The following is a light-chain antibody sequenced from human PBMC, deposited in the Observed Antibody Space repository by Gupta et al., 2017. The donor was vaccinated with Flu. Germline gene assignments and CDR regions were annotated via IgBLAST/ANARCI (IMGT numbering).Light chain of an antibody. Sequence: SSELTQDPAVSVALGQTVRITCQGDSLRSYYASWYQQTPGQAPVLVIYGKNNRPSGIPDRFSGSSSGNTAALTITGAQAEDEADYYCNSQDSSGNNWVFGGGTKLTVL. J-gene: IGLJ3*02. CDR2: GKN. CDR1: SLRSYY. CDR3: NSQDSSGNNWV. V-gene: IGLV3-19*01.